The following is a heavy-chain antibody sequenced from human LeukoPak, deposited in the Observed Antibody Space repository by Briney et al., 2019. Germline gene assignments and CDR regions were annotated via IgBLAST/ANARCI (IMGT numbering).Heavy chain of an antibody. CDR2: INPNSGGT. V-gene: IGHV1-2*02. Sequence: ASVKVSCKASGYTFTGYYMHWVRQAPGQGLEWMGWINPNSGGTNYAQKFQGRVTMTRDTSISTAYMELSRLRSDDTAVYYCARDGGYVDTAMVYHGTFDYWGQGTLVTVSS. CDR3: ARDGGYVDTAMVYHGTFDY. D-gene: IGHD5-18*01. J-gene: IGHJ4*02. CDR1: GYTFTGYY.